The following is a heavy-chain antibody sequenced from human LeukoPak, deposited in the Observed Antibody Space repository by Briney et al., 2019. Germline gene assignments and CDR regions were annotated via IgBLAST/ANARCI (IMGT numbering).Heavy chain of an antibody. J-gene: IGHJ4*02. V-gene: IGHV4-59*08. D-gene: IGHD3-10*01. CDR2: IYYSGST. CDR3: ARVRTMVRGVPFDY. Sequence: SETLSLTCTVSGGSISSYYWSWIRQPPGKGLEWIGYIYYSGSTNYNPSLKSRVTISVDTSKNQFSLKLSSVTAADTAVYYCARVRTMVRGVPFDYWGQGTLVTVSS. CDR1: GGSISSYY.